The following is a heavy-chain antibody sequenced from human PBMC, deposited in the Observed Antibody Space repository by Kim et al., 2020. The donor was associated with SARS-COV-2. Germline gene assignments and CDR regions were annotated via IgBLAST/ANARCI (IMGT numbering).Heavy chain of an antibody. D-gene: IGHD3-10*01. V-gene: IGHV4-31*03. CDR3: ARDPLKNPDPLGSYYYHCMDV. CDR1: GCSISSGGYY. Sequence: SETLSLTCTVSGCSISSGGYYWSWIRQHPGKGLEWIGYIYYSGSTYYNPSLKSRVTISVDTSKNQFSLKLSSVTAADTAVYYCARDPLKNPDPLGSYYYHCMDVWGQGTPVTVSS. J-gene: IGHJ6*02. CDR2: IYYSGST.